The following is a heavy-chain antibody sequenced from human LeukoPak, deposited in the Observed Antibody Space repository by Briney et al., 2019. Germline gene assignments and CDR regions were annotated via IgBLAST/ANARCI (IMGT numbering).Heavy chain of an antibody. CDR3: ARDSPLYYDILTTAFDI. V-gene: IGHV3-30*04. J-gene: IGHJ3*02. CDR2: ISYDGSNK. Sequence: GGSLRPSCAASGFTFSSYAMHWVRQAPGKGLEWVAVISYDGSNKYYADSVKGRFTISRDNSKNTLYLQMNSLRAEDTAVYYCARDSPLYYDILTTAFDIWGQGTWSPSLQ. D-gene: IGHD3-9*01. CDR1: GFTFSSYA.